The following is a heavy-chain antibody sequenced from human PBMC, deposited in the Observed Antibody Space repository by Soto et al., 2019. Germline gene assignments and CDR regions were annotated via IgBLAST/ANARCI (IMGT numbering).Heavy chain of an antibody. V-gene: IGHV3-30*18. CDR2: ISYDGSNK. CDR1: GFTFSSYG. Sequence: QVQLVESGGGVVQPGRSLRLSCAASGFTFSSYGMHWVRQAPGKGREGGAVISYDGSNKYYADSVKGRFTISRDNSKNTLYLQMNSLRAEDTAVYYCAKDGFRVVTSDYYFDYWGQGTLVTVSS. CDR3: AKDGFRVVTSDYYFDY. D-gene: IGHD3-16*01. J-gene: IGHJ4*02.